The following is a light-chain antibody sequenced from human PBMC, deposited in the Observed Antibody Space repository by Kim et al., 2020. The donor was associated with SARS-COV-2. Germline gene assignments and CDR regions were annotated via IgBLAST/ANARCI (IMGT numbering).Light chain of an antibody. CDR3: SSYMTSSTIVL. CDR1: NNDVDGYNY. J-gene: IGLJ2*01. Sequence: QSALTQPASVSGSPGQSITISCTGTNNDVDGYNYVSWYQHHPGKAPKLIIYEVSNRPSGVSNRFSGSKSGKTASLTISGLQAEDEADYYCSSYMTSSTIVLFGGGTKLTVL. V-gene: IGLV2-14*01. CDR2: EVS.